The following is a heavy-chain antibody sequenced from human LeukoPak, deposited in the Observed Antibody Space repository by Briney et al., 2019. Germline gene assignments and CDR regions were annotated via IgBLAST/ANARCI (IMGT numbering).Heavy chain of an antibody. CDR1: GYTFTGYY. Sequence: ASVKVSCKASGYTFTGYYMHWVRQAPGQGLEWMGWINPNSGGTNYAQKFQGRFTMTRDTSISTAYMELSRLRSDDTAVYYCARGGGSYSFAFDIWGQGTMVTVSS. CDR3: ARGGGSYSFAFDI. CDR2: INPNSGGT. J-gene: IGHJ3*02. V-gene: IGHV1-2*02. D-gene: IGHD1-26*01.